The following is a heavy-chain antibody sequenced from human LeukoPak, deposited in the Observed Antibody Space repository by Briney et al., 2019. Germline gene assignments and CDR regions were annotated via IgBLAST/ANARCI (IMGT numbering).Heavy chain of an antibody. J-gene: IGHJ4*02. D-gene: IGHD6-13*01. Sequence: GGFLRLSCAASGFTFSSYAMSWVRQAPGKGLEWVSAISGSGGNTYYADSVKGRFTISRENSKNTLYLQMNSLRAEDTAVYYCTKVRPAGNDYWGQGTLVTVSS. CDR3: TKVRPAGNDY. V-gene: IGHV3-23*01. CDR1: GFTFSSYA. CDR2: ISGSGGNT.